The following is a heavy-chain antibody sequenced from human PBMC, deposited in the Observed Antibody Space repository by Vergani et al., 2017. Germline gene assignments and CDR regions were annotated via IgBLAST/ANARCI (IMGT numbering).Heavy chain of an antibody. D-gene: IGHD3-9*01. CDR2: ISSSSSYI. V-gene: IGHV3-21*01. J-gene: IGHJ4*02. CDR3: ARDYILTGYVDY. CDR1: GFTFSSYS. Sequence: EVQLVESGGGLVKPGGSLRLSCAASGFTFSSYSMNWVRQAPGKGLEWVSSISSSSSYIYYADSVKGRFTISRDNAKNSLYLQMNSRRAEDTAVYYCARDYILTGYVDYWGQGTLVTVSS.